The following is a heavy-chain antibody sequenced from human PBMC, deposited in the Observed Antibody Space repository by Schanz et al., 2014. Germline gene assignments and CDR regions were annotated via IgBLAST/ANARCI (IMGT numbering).Heavy chain of an antibody. D-gene: IGHD2-21*02. CDR3: ARPSDSSWYMDV. Sequence: EVQLLESGGGLVQPGGSLRLSCAASGFTFSSYAMSWVRQAPGKGLEWVSAISGSGGSTVYADSVKGRFTISRDNAKNSLYLQMNSLRAEDTAVYYCARPSDSSWYMDVWGKGTTVTVS. CDR1: GFTFSSYA. CDR2: ISGSGGST. V-gene: IGHV3-23*01. J-gene: IGHJ6*03.